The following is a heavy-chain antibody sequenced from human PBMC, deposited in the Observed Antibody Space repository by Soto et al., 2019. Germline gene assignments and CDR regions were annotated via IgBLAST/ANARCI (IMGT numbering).Heavy chain of an antibody. CDR1: GGTFSSYA. J-gene: IGHJ6*02. V-gene: IGHV1-69*01. CDR3: AREGASIAAPDYYYYGMDV. D-gene: IGHD6-6*01. CDR2: IIPIFGTA. Sequence: QVQLVQSGAEVKKPGSSVKVSCKASGGTFSSYAISWVRQAPGQGLEWMGGIIPIFGTANYAQKFQGRVTITADESTSTAYMEVSSLRSEDTAVYYCAREGASIAAPDYYYYGMDVWGQGTTVTVSS.